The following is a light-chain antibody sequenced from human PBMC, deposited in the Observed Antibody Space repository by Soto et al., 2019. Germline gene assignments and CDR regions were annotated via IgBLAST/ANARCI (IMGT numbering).Light chain of an antibody. CDR1: HNVINY. Sequence: EILLTQSPATLSFSPGQRATLSCRASHNVINYFVWHKQKPGQAPKLLLYMEAHRATGNPARFSGSGFGTGFALSISSREAEEFSCYYWQQRYNWPWTCVLGTKVEVK. CDR3: QQRYNWPWT. CDR2: MEA. J-gene: IGKJ1*01. V-gene: IGKV3-11*01.